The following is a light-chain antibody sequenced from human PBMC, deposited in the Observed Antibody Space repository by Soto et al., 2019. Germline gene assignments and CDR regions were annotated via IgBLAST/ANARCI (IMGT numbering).Light chain of an antibody. CDR2: EGS. Sequence: QSALTQPASVSGSPGQSITISCTGTSSDVGSYNLVSWYQQHPGKAPKLMIYEGSKRPSGVSNRFSGSKSGNTASLTISGLHAEYEADYYCCSYAGSSTPVVFGGGTKLTVL. J-gene: IGLJ2*01. CDR3: CSYAGSSTPVV. V-gene: IGLV2-23*01. CDR1: SSDVGSYNL.